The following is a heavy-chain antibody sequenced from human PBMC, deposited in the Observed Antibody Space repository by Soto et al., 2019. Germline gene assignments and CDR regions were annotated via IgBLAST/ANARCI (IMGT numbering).Heavy chain of an antibody. D-gene: IGHD3-9*01. CDR1: GGSFSGYY. CDR3: ARAMSYDILTGYYDY. J-gene: IGHJ4*02. CDR2: INHSGST. Sequence: SETLSLTCAVYGGSFSGYYWSWIRQPPGKGLEWIGEINHSGSTNYNPSLKSRVTISVDTSKNQFSLKLSSVTAADPAVYYCARAMSYDILTGYYDYWGQGTLVTVSS. V-gene: IGHV4-34*01.